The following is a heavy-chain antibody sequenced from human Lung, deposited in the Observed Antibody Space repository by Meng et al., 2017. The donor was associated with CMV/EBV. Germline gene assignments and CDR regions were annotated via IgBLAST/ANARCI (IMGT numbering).Heavy chain of an antibody. D-gene: IGHD6-13*01. J-gene: IGHJ5*02. CDR1: GGTFSSYA. V-gene: IGHV1-69*05. Sequence: SXXVSXKASGGTFSSYAISWVRQAPGQGLEWMGGIIPIFGTANYAQKFQGRVTITTDESTSTAYMELSSLRSEDTAVYYCARGGSSSWSRRYNWFDPWGQGTXVTGAS. CDR2: IIPIFGTA. CDR3: ARGGSSSWSRRYNWFDP.